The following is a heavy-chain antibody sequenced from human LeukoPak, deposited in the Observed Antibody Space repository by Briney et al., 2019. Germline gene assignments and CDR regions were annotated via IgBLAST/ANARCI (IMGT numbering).Heavy chain of an antibody. Sequence: GGSLRLSCAASGFTFSSYGMHWVRQAPGKGLEWVAFIQYDGSNKYYADSVKGRFTISRDNSKNTLYLQMNSLRDEDTAMYYCGRQAAPDYWGQGTLVTVSS. CDR3: GRQAAPDY. D-gene: IGHD2-15*01. CDR2: IQYDGSNK. V-gene: IGHV3-30*02. J-gene: IGHJ4*02. CDR1: GFTFSSYG.